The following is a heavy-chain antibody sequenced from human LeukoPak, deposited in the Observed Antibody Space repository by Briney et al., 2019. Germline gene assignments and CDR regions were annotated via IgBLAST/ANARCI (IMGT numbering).Heavy chain of an antibody. CDR2: ISSSSSYI. V-gene: IGHV3-21*01. CDR1: GFTFSSYS. D-gene: IGHD4-23*01. CDR3: ARVYGGNAADDY. Sequence: GGSLRLSCAASGFTFSSYSMNWVRQAPGKGLEWVSSISSSSSYIYYADSVKGRFTISRDNAKNSLYLQMKSLRAEDTAVYYCARVYGGNAADDYWGQGTLVTVSS. J-gene: IGHJ4*02.